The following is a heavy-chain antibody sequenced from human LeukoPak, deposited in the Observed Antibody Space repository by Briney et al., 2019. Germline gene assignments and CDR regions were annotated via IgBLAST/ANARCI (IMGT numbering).Heavy chain of an antibody. CDR1: GFTFSNYW. V-gene: IGHV3-7*03. Sequence: GGSLRLSCAASGFTFSNYWMSWVRQAPGKGLEWVANIKQDGSEKNYVDSVKGRFTISRDNAKNSLNLQMNSLRSEDTAVYYCALGVGYSYGYAARDFDYWGQGTLVTVSS. CDR2: IKQDGSEK. D-gene: IGHD5-18*01. J-gene: IGHJ4*02. CDR3: ALGVGYSYGYAARDFDY.